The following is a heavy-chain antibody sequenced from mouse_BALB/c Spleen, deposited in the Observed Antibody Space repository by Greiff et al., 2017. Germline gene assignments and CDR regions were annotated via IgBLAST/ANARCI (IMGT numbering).Heavy chain of an antibody. D-gene: IGHD2-1*01. CDR3: AIYGNYYFDY. CDR2: ISYSGST. Sequence: DVHLVESGPGLVKPSQSLSLTCTVTGYSITSDYAWNWIRQFPGNKLEWMGYISYSGSTSYNPSLKSRISITRDTSKNQFFLQLNSVTTEDTATYYCAIYGNYYFDYWGQGTTLTVSA. CDR1: GYSITSDYA. J-gene: IGHJ2*01. V-gene: IGHV3-2*02.